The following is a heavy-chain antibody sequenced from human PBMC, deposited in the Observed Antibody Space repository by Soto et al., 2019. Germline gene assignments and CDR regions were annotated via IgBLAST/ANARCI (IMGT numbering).Heavy chain of an antibody. CDR3: AKDNHPVVVNPLFDY. CDR1: GFTFSSYG. D-gene: IGHD3-22*01. V-gene: IGHV3-30*18. Sequence: PGGSLRLSCAASGFTFSSYGMHWVRQAPGKGLEWVAVISYDGSNKYYADSVKGRFTISRDNSKNTLYLQMNSLRAEDTAVYYCAKDNHPVVVNPLFDYWGQGTLVTVSS. J-gene: IGHJ4*02. CDR2: ISYDGSNK.